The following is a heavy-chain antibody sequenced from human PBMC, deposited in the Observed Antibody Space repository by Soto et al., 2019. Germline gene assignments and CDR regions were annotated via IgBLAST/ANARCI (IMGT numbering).Heavy chain of an antibody. Sequence: GASVKVSFKASGGTFSSYAISWLRQAPGQGLEWMGGIIPIFGTANYAQKFQGRVTITADESTSTAYMELSSLRSEDTAVYYCARYDSSGYAHFDYWGQGTLVTVSS. V-gene: IGHV1-69*13. D-gene: IGHD3-22*01. CDR3: ARYDSSGYAHFDY. CDR1: GGTFSSYA. J-gene: IGHJ4*02. CDR2: IIPIFGTA.